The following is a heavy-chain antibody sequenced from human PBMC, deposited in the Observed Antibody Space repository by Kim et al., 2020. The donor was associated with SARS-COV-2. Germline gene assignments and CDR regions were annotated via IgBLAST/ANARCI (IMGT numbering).Heavy chain of an antibody. CDR1: GFTVSSNY. V-gene: IGHV3-53*04. J-gene: IGHJ6*02. CDR3: ARDWGGNYYGMDV. D-gene: IGHD3-16*01. Sequence: GGSLRLSCAASGFTVSSNYMSWVRQAPGKGLEWVSAIYSGGSTYYADSVKGRFTISRHNSKNTLYLQMNSLRVEDTAVYYCARDWGGNYYGMDVWGQGTTVTVSS. CDR2: IYSGGST.